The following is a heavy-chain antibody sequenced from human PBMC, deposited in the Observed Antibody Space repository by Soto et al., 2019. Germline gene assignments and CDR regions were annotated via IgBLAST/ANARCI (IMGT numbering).Heavy chain of an antibody. J-gene: IGHJ3*02. CDR2: KWYDGSNK. Sequence: GGSLRLSCAASGFTFRGYGMHWVRQAPGKGLEWVAAKWYDGSNKYYADSVKGRFTISRDNSKNTLYLQMNSLRAEDTAVYYCARGDCSGTSCYAFDIWGQGTMVTVSS. V-gene: IGHV3-33*01. D-gene: IGHD2-2*01. CDR3: ARGDCSGTSCYAFDI. CDR1: GFTFRGYG.